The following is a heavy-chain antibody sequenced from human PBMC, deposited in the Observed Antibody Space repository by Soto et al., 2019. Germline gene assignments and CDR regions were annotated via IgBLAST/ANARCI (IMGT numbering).Heavy chain of an antibody. CDR2: IRNKPNGHTT. J-gene: IGHJ4*02. D-gene: IGHD3-16*01. Sequence: EVQLVESGGGLVQPGGSLRLSCEGSGFTFSGHYMDWVRQAPGKGLEWLGRIRNKPNGHTTEYAASVKGRFTISRDDSKNLVYLQMNNLKSEDTAVYYCSTTVITARLFEYWGQGTLVTVSS. CDR3: STTVITARLFEY. V-gene: IGHV3-72*01. CDR1: GFTFSGHY.